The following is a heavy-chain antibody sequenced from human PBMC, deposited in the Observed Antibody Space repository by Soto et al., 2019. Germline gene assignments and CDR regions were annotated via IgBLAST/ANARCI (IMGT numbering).Heavy chain of an antibody. V-gene: IGHV3-9*01. J-gene: IGHJ4*02. CDR3: AKSLWGYQLGVDY. CDR2: ISWNSGSI. Sequence: SLRLSCAASGFTFDDYAMHWVRQAPGKGLEWVSGISWNSGSIGYADSVKGRFTISRDNAKNSLYLQMNSLRAEDTALYYCAKSLWGYQLGVDYWGQGTLVTVSS. D-gene: IGHD2-2*01. CDR1: GFTFDDYA.